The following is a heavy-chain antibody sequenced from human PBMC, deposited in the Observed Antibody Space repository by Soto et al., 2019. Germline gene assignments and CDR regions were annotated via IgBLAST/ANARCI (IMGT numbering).Heavy chain of an antibody. CDR3: ARDDRLLWFGEGGAFDI. J-gene: IGHJ3*02. CDR2: ISAYNGNT. D-gene: IGHD3-10*01. CDR1: GYTFTSYG. V-gene: IGHV1-18*01. Sequence: ASVKVSCKASGYTFTSYGIIWVRQAPGQGLEWMGWISAYNGNTNYAQKLQGRVTMTTDTSTSTAYMELRSLRSDDTAVYYCARDDRLLWFGEGGAFDIWGQGTMVT.